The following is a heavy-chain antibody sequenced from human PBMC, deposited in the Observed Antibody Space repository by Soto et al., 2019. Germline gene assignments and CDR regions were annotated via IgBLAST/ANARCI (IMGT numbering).Heavy chain of an antibody. CDR3: AKGRGYCSSTSCYVGSDY. Sequence: EVQLLESGGGLVQPGGSLRLSWAASGFTFSSYARSWVRQAPGRGLEWVSAISGSGGSTYYADSVKGRFTISRDNSKNTLYLQMNSLRAEDTAVYYCAKGRGYCSSTSCYVGSDYWGQGTLVTVSS. V-gene: IGHV3-23*01. CDR2: ISGSGGST. CDR1: GFTFSSYA. D-gene: IGHD2-2*01. J-gene: IGHJ4*02.